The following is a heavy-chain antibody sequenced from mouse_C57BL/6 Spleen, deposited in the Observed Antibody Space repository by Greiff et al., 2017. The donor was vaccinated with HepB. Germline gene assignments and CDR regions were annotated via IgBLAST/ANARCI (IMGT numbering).Heavy chain of an antibody. V-gene: IGHV1-54*01. D-gene: IGHD4-1*01. CDR2: INPGSGGT. CDR3: ARALTGSYAMDY. CDR1: GYAFTNYL. Sequence: VQLQQSGAELVRPGPSVKVSCKASGYAFTNYLIEWVKQRPGQGLEWIGVINPGSGGTNYNEKFKGKATLTADKSSSTAYMQLSSLTSEDSAVYFCARALTGSYAMDYWGQGTSVTVSS. J-gene: IGHJ4*01.